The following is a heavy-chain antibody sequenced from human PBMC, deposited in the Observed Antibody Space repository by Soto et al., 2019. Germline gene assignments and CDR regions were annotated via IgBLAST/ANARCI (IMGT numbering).Heavy chain of an antibody. V-gene: IGHV2-70*01. J-gene: IGHJ6*02. D-gene: IGHD7-27*01. Sequence: SGPTLVNPTQTLTLTCTFSGFSLSTSGMCVSWIRQPPGKALEWLALIDWDDDKYYSTSLKTRLTISKDTSKNQVVLTMTNMDPVDTATYYCARGIWAQNTYYYYGMDVWGQGTTVTVSS. CDR1: GFSLSTSGMC. CDR2: IDWDDDK. CDR3: ARGIWAQNTYYYYGMDV.